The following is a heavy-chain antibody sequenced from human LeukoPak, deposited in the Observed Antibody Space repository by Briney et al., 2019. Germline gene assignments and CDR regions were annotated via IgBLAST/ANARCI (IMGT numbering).Heavy chain of an antibody. Sequence: SETLSLTCTVSGGSISSYYWSWIRQPPGKGLEWIGYIYYSGSTNYNPSLKSRVTISVDTSKNQFSLKLSSVTAADTAVYYCASTGYSSSWYFDYWGQGTLVAVSS. CDR2: IYYSGST. V-gene: IGHV4-59*08. CDR3: ASTGYSSSWYFDY. D-gene: IGHD6-13*01. J-gene: IGHJ4*02. CDR1: GGSISSYY.